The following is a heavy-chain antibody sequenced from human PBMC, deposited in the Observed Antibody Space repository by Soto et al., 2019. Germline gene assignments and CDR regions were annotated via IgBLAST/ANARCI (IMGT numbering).Heavy chain of an antibody. D-gene: IGHD6-19*01. CDR3: ARLWYSSGWYASNWFDP. CDR1: GYTFTSYA. CDR2: INAGNGNT. Sequence: QVQLVQSGAEVKKPGASVKVSCKASGYTFTSYAMHWVRQAPGQRLAWMGWINAGNGNTNYSQKFQGRVTITRDTSASTAYMELSRLRAEDTAVYYCARLWYSSGWYASNWFDPWGQGTLVTVSS. J-gene: IGHJ5*02. V-gene: IGHV1-3*01.